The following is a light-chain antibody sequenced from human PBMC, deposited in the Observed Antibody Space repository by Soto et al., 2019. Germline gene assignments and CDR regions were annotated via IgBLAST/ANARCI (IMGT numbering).Light chain of an antibody. V-gene: IGLV2-23*01. CDR3: CSYAGGYV. CDR2: EGN. Sequence: QSALTQPASVSGSPGQSITISCAGTSRDIGSYNLVSWYQQHPGKAPKLLIYEGNKRPSGISNRFSGSKSGNTASLTISGLQAEDEADYYCCSYAGGYVFGTGTKLTVL. J-gene: IGLJ1*01. CDR1: SRDIGSYNL.